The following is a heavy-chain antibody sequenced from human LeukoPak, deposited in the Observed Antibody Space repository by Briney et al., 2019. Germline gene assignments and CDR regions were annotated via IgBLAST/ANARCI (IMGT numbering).Heavy chain of an antibody. CDR2: ISTGSSTT. D-gene: IGHD4-23*01. J-gene: IGHJ4*02. CDR3: ARVAAGYSVNYFDY. CDR1: EFAFSTYN. Sequence: WGSLRLSCAASEFAFSTYNMNWVRQAPGKGVGGGSYISTGSSTTHYADSVKGRFTISRDNVENSLYLQMNSLRDEDTAVYYCARVAAGYSVNYFDYWGQGTLVTVSS. V-gene: IGHV3-48*02.